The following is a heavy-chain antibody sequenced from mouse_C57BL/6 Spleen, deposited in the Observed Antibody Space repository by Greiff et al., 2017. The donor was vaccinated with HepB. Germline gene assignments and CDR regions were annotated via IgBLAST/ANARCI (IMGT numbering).Heavy chain of an antibody. J-gene: IGHJ2*01. CDR2: IYPGSGST. CDR3: ARPYYYDSRGGYFDY. CDR1: GYTFTSYW. V-gene: IGHV1-55*01. D-gene: IGHD1-1*01. Sequence: QVQLQQPGAELVKPGASVKMSCKASGYTFTSYWITWVKQRPGQGLEWIGDIYPGSGSTNYNEKFKSKATLTVDTSSSTAYMQLSSLTSEDSAVYYCARPYYYDSRGGYFDYWGQGTTLTVSS.